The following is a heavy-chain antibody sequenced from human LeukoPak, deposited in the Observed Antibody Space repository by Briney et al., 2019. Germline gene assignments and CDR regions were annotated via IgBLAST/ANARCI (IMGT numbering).Heavy chain of an antibody. CDR2: INHSGST. CDR1: GGSFSGYY. D-gene: IGHD2-2*01. Sequence: SETLSLTCAVYGGSFSGYYWSWIRQPPGKGLEWIGEINHSGSTNYNPSLKSRVTISVDTSKNQFSLKLSSVTAADTAVYYCARVRGHQLLWGNWNYLDYWGQGTLVTVSS. CDR3: ARVRGHQLLWGNWNYLDY. J-gene: IGHJ4*02. V-gene: IGHV4-34*01.